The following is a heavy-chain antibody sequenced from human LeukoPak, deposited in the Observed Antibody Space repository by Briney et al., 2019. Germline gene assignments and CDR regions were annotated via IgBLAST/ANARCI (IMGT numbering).Heavy chain of an antibody. CDR1: GGSINNYY. J-gene: IGHJ4*02. D-gene: IGHD2-15*01. Sequence: SETLSLTCTVSGGSINNYYWSWIRQPAGKGLEWIGRIYTRGSTNYNPSLKSRVTMSVDTSKNQFSLKLSSVTAADTAVYYCARGRYCSADICSGGDAFDIWGQGALVTVSS. V-gene: IGHV4-4*07. CDR2: IYTRGST. CDR3: ARGRYCSADICSGGDAFDI.